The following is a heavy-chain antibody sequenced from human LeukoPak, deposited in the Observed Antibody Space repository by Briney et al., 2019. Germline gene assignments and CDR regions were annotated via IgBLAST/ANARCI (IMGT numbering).Heavy chain of an antibody. CDR1: GGSFSGYY. D-gene: IGHD6-6*01. CDR3: ARNPVIKQLVRGFSI. CDR2: INHSGST. Sequence: SEILSLTCAVYGGSFSGYYWSWIRQPPGKGLEWIGEINHSGSTNYNPSLKSRVTISVDTSKNQFSLKLSSVTAAGTAVYYCARNPVIKQLVRGFSIWGQGTLVTVSS. J-gene: IGHJ4*02. V-gene: IGHV4-34*01.